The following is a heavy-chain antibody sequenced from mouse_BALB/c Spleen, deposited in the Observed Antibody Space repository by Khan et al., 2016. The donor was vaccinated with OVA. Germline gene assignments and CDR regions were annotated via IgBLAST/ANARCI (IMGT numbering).Heavy chain of an antibody. CDR1: GFTFSSYV. J-gene: IGHJ2*01. CDR3: TREAYRYDEYYFDY. D-gene: IGHD2-14*01. V-gene: IGHV5-6-5*01. Sequence: EVELVESGGGLVKPGGSLKLSCAASGFTFSSYVMSWVRQTPEKRLAWVASISSGGTPYYPDSVKGRITISRDNAMNILYLQMSSLSSEDTAIYYCTREAYRYDEYYFDYWGQGTTLTVSS. CDR2: ISSGGTP.